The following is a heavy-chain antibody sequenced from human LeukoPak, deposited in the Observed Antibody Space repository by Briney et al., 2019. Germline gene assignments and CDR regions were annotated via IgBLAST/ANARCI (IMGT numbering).Heavy chain of an antibody. J-gene: IGHJ3*02. CDR2: INHSGST. CDR3: ARRMGSTDAFDI. CDR1: GGSFSGYY. Sequence: PSETLSLTCAVYGGSFSGYYWSWIRQPPGKGLEWIGEINHSGSTNYNPSLKSRVTISVDTSKNQFSLKLSSVTAADTAVYYCARRMGSTDAFDIWGQGTMVTVSS. V-gene: IGHV4-34*01. D-gene: IGHD2-15*01.